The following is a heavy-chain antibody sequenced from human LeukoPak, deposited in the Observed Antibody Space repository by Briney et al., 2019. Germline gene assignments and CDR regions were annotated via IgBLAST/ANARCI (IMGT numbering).Heavy chain of an antibody. D-gene: IGHD4-23*01. CDR3: STLNDYGGNSAKGAFDI. V-gene: IGHV4-59*04. CDR1: GGSISSYY. CDR2: IYHSGST. J-gene: IGHJ3*02. Sequence: NSSETLSLTCTVSGGSISSYYWSWIRQPPGKGLEWIGSIYHSGSTYYNPSLKSRVTISVDTSKNQFSLKLSSVTAADTAVYYCSTLNDYGGNSAKGAFDIWGQGTMVTVSS.